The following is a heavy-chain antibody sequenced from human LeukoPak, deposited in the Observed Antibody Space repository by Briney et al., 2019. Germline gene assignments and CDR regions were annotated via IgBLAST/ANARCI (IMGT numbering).Heavy chain of an antibody. J-gene: IGHJ5*02. D-gene: IGHD1-14*01. Sequence: SEPLSLTCAVSGPSVSGSRSYWAWIRQPPGKGLEWIGNVLLSGRTTYNPALESRVSISMDSSKNQFSLTLTSVTAADTAVYYCAKEPDGIRFDPWGQGTLVTVSS. V-gene: IGHV4-39*07. CDR1: GPSVSGSRSY. CDR2: VLLSGRT. CDR3: AKEPDGIRFDP.